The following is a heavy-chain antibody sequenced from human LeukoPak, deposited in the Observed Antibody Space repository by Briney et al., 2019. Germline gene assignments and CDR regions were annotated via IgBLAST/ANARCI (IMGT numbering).Heavy chain of an antibody. Sequence: PGRSLRLSCAASGFTFDDYAMHWARQAPGKGLEWVSGISWNSGSIGYADSVKGRFTISRDNAKNSLYLQMNSLRAEDTALYYCAKDPSGSGLYFDYWGQGTLVTVSS. J-gene: IGHJ4*02. CDR1: GFTFDDYA. CDR2: ISWNSGSI. V-gene: IGHV3-9*01. D-gene: IGHD5-12*01. CDR3: AKDPSGSGLYFDY.